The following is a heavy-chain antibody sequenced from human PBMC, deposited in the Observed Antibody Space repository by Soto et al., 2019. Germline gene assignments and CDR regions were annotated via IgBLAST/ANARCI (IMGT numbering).Heavy chain of an antibody. J-gene: IGHJ6*02. V-gene: IGHV3-30*18. CDR1: GFTFSSYA. CDR3: AKDRGDINYYYYYGMDV. CDR2: ISYDGSNK. D-gene: IGHD2-15*01. Sequence: SGGSLRLSCAASGFTFSSYAMSWVRQAPGKGLEWVAVISYDGSNKYYADSVKGRFTISRDNSKNTLYLQMNSLRAEDTAVYYCAKDRGDINYYYYYGMDVWGQGTTVTVSS.